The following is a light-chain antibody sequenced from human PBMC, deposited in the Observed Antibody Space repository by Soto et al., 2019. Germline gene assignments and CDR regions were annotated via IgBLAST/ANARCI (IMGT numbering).Light chain of an antibody. V-gene: IGKV1-39*01. J-gene: IGKJ4*01. Sequence: DIQMTQSPSSLSASLGDRVAITCRASQSISSYLNWYQQKPGKAPKVLIYAASNLQSGVPSRFSGSGSGADFTLTISNLQPEDSATYYCQQFNTYPLTFGGGTKVDIK. CDR1: QSISSY. CDR3: QQFNTYPLT. CDR2: AAS.